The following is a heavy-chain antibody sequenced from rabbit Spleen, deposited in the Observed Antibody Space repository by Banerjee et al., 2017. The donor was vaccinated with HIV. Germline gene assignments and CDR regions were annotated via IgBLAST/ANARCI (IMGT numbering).Heavy chain of an antibody. CDR1: GFSFSSKYY. CDR3: ARDAGTSFSTYGMDL. V-gene: IGHV1S40*01. CDR2: AVAGSSGST. D-gene: IGHD8-1*01. Sequence: QSLEESGGGLVQPEGSLTLTCTASGFSFSSKYYMCWVRQAPGKGLEWVACAVAGSSGSTYSATWAKGRFTISKTSSTTVTLQMTSLTAADTATYFCARDAGTSFSTYGMDLWGQGTLVTVS. J-gene: IGHJ6*01.